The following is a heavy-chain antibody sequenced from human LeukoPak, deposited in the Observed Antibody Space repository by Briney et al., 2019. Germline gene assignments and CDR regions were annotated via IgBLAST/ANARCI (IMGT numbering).Heavy chain of an antibody. CDR2: ISAQHGQT. D-gene: IGHD2-8*01. CDR3: AGSLGYCTSNVCYLKY. CDR1: GYSENFYG. Sequence: VASVKVSCKTSGYSENFYGITWVRQVAGQGLEWMGWISAQHGQTEYAPNSQDRVTMTTDTYTNTVYMELRSLRSDDTAVYYCAGSLGYCTSNVCYLKYWGQGTLVTVSS. J-gene: IGHJ4*02. V-gene: IGHV1-18*01.